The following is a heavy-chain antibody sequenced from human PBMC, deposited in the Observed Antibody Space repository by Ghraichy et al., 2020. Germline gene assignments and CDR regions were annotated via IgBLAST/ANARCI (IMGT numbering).Heavy chain of an antibody. Sequence: ASVKVSCKASGYSFTSYSMHWVRQAPGQGLEWIGKINPSDGGTSYAQKFQGRVSMTSDTSTSTVYMELRSLRLDDTAVFYFTSYLHHYLTSGPNGAFDVWGQGTLVTVSS. CDR3: TSYLHHYLTSGPNGAFDV. CDR2: INPSDGGT. D-gene: IGHD2-8*01. V-gene: IGHV1-46*01. J-gene: IGHJ3*01. CDR1: GYSFTSYS.